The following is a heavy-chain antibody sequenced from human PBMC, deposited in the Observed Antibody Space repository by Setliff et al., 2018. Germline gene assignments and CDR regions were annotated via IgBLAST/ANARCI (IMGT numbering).Heavy chain of an antibody. V-gene: IGHV4-39*01. CDR1: GASITNINYY. CDR3: ARLPNYVWGSPVDY. J-gene: IGHJ4*02. CDR2: IFYSGRT. D-gene: IGHD3-16*01. Sequence: PSETLSLTCTVSGASITNINYYWGLIRQPPGKGLEWIGSIFYSGRTFYNPSLKSRVTISVDTSKNQFSLTLSSVTAADTAVYYCARLPNYVWGSPVDYWGQGTLVTVFS.